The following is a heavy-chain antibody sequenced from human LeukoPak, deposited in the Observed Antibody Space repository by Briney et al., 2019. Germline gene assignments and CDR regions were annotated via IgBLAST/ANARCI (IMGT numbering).Heavy chain of an antibody. J-gene: IGHJ4*02. CDR2: MNPNSGNT. V-gene: IGHV1-8*02. Sequence: ASVKVSCKASGYTFTSYDINWVRQATGQGLEWMGWMNPNSGNTGYAQKLQGRVTMTTDTSTSTAYMELRSLRSDDTAVYYCARHQDIVVVPAATQFDYWGQGTLVTVSS. CDR3: ARHQDIVVVPAATQFDY. D-gene: IGHD2-2*01. CDR1: GYTFTSYD.